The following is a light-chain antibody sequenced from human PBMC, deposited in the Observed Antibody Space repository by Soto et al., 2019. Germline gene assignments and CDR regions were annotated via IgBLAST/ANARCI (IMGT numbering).Light chain of an antibody. V-gene: IGKV3-11*01. Sequence: EIVLTQYLATLSVSPGERATLSCRASQSVSSNLPWYQQKPGQAPRLLIYDASNRATGIPARFSGSGSGTDFTLTISSLEPEDFAGYYCQQRSNWPPLTCGQGTRLEIK. CDR2: DAS. CDR3: QQRSNWPPLT. CDR1: QSVSSN. J-gene: IGKJ5*01.